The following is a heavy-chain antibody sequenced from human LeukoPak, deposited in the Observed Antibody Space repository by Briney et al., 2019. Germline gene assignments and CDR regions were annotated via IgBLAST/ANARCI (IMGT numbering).Heavy chain of an antibody. CDR3: ARRDGSYFDY. CDR1: GYSFTTYW. J-gene: IGHJ4*02. Sequence: KPGESLKISCQGSGYSFTTYWIGWVRQMPGKGLEWMGVIYPGDSETRYSPSFQGQVTISADRSTSTAYMQWSSLKASDTAMYFCARRDGSYFDYWGQGTLVTVSS. V-gene: IGHV5-51*01. D-gene: IGHD5-24*01. CDR2: IYPGDSET.